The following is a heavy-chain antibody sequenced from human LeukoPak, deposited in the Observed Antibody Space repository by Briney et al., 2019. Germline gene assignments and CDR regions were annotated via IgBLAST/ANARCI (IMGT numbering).Heavy chain of an antibody. J-gene: IGHJ4*02. CDR2: ISSSSSYI. Sequence: GGSLRLSCAASGFTFSSYSMNGVRQAPGKGLEWVPSISSSSSYIYYADSVKGRFTISRDNAKNSLYLQMNSLRAEDTAVYYCARDQWGIAAAGPDYWGQGTLVTVSS. D-gene: IGHD6-13*01. CDR3: ARDQWGIAAAGPDY. V-gene: IGHV3-21*01. CDR1: GFTFSSYS.